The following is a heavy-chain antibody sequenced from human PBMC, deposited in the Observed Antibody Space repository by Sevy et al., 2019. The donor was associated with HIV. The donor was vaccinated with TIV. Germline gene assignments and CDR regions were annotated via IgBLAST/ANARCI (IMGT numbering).Heavy chain of an antibody. Sequence: GGSLRLSCAASGFSFSSYWMHWVRQAPGKGLEWVANKKQDESEKYYVASVKGRFTISRDNAKNSVYLQMNSLRPEDTAIYYCARGNSGSFDYWGQGTLVTV. CDR3: ARGNSGSFDY. V-gene: IGHV3-7*04. D-gene: IGHD3-22*01. J-gene: IGHJ4*02. CDR2: KKQDESEK. CDR1: GFSFSSYW.